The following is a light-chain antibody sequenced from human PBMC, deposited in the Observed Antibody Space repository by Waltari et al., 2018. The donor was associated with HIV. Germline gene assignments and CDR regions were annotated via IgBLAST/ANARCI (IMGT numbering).Light chain of an antibody. CDR3: QQYEASPPMYT. CDR1: QTINSNY. J-gene: IGKJ2*01. CDR2: DAS. Sequence: EPVLTQSPGTLSLSSGERATLSCRASQTINSNYLAWYPHKPGLPPRLLIYDASTRAAGIPDRFSGGGSGTDFTLTISRLEPEDFAIYFCQQYEASPPMYTFGQGTRLEV. V-gene: IGKV3-20*01.